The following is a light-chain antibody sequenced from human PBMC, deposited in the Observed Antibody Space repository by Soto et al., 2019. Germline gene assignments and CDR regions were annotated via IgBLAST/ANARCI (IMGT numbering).Light chain of an antibody. J-gene: IGKJ2*01. Sequence: EIVLTQSPGTLSLSPGESATLSCRASQSVSSSYLAWYQQKPGQAPRLLIYCASSRATGIPDRFSGSGSGTDFTLTISRMELEEFAVYYCHQYGSSPYTFGQGTKLEI. CDR2: CAS. CDR3: HQYGSSPYT. V-gene: IGKV3-20*01. CDR1: QSVSSSY.